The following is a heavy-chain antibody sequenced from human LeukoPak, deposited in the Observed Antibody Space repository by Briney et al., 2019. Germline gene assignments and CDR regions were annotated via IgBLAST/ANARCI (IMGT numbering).Heavy chain of an antibody. J-gene: IGHJ6*02. CDR2: IYSGGST. D-gene: IGHD3-9*01. CDR3: ASPTLRYFDWYHPGAMDV. V-gene: IGHV3-53*04. CDR1: GFTVSSNY. Sequence: GGSLRLSCAASGFTVSSNYMSWVRQAPGKGLEWVSVIYSGGSTYYADSVKGRFTISRHNSKNTLYLQMNSLRAEDTAVYYCASPTLRYFDWYHPGAMDVWGQGTTVTVSS.